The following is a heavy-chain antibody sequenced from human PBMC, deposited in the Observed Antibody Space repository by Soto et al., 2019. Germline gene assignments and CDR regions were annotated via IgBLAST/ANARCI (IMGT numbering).Heavy chain of an antibody. CDR3: ARSNIGDIVVVPAATAGYYYGMDV. CDR1: GYTFTGYY. J-gene: IGHJ6*02. D-gene: IGHD2-2*01. V-gene: IGHV1-2*04. CDR2: INPNSGGT. Sequence: ASVKVSCKASGYTFTGYYMHWVRQAPGQGLEWMGWINPNSGGTNYAQKFQGWVTMTRDTSISTAYMELSRLRSDDTAVYYCARSNIGDIVVVPAATAGYYYGMDVWG.